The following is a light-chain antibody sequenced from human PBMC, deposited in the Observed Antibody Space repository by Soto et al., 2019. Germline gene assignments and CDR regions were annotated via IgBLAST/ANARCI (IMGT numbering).Light chain of an antibody. CDR3: QQYNSWPPIT. CDR1: QGIRND. J-gene: IGKJ5*01. V-gene: IGKV1-6*01. CDR2: KAS. Sequence: AIQMTQSPSSLSASVGDRVTITCRASQGIRNDLGWYQQKPGKAPKLLIYKASTLKSGVPSRFSGSGSGTDFTLTISSLQSEDFAVYYCQQYNSWPPITFGQGTRLEIK.